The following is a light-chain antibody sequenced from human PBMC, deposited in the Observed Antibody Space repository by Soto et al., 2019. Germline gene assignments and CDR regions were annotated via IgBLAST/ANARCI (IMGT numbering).Light chain of an antibody. Sequence: QSVLTQPPSVSAAPGQKVTISCSGSSSNNGNNYVSWYQQLPGTAPKLLIYENNKRPSGIPDRFSGSKSGTSATLGITGLQTGDEADYYCGTWDSSLSVVVFGGGTKVTVL. J-gene: IGLJ2*01. V-gene: IGLV1-51*02. CDR3: GTWDSSLSVVV. CDR1: SSNNGNNY. CDR2: ENN.